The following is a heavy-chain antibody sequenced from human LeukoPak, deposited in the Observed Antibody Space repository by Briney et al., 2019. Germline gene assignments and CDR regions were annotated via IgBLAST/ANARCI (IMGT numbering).Heavy chain of an antibody. D-gene: IGHD3-10*02. Sequence: GGSLRLSCSVSGITFKDAVMTWVRQGPGKGLEWLASISTGSRYVYLADSVKGRFTTSRDDGKKSLFLQMTDLRFDDTAVYMCVRGEMFFDTTLVWGQGTRVTVSS. CDR1: GITFKDAV. CDR2: ISTGSRYV. V-gene: IGHV3-21*01. CDR3: VRGEMFFDTTLV. J-gene: IGHJ4*02.